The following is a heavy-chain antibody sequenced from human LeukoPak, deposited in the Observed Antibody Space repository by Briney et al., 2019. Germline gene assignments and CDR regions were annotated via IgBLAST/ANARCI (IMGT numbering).Heavy chain of an antibody. D-gene: IGHD2-2*01. V-gene: IGHV3-23*01. J-gene: IGHJ4*02. CDR3: AKGVVVAPDVTPFDY. Sequence: QSGGSLRLSCAASGFTFSNYAMSWVRQAPGKGLEWVSAISGSGDNTYYADSVKGRFTISRDNSKNTLYLQMNSLRAEDTAVYYCAKGVVVAPDVTPFDYWGQGTLVTVSS. CDR1: GFTFSNYA. CDR2: ISGSGDNT.